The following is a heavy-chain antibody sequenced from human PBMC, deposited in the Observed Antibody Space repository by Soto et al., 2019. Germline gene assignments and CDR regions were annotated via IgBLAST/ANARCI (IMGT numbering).Heavy chain of an antibody. Sequence: SETLSLTCTVSGGSISSYYWSWIRQPPGKGLEWIGYIYYSGSTNYNPSLKSRVTISVDTSKNQFSLKLSSVTAADTAVYYCARDYIYYDSSGYYWGAFDIWGQGTMVTVSS. CDR3: ARDYIYYDSSGYYWGAFDI. CDR1: GGSISSYY. J-gene: IGHJ3*02. D-gene: IGHD3-22*01. CDR2: IYYSGST. V-gene: IGHV4-59*01.